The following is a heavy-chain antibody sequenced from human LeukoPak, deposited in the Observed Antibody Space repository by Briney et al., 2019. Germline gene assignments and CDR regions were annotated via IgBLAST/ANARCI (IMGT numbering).Heavy chain of an antibody. CDR2: ISAYNGNT. V-gene: IGHV1-18*01. CDR3: ARDSVITFGGVTMNWFDP. J-gene: IGHJ5*02. CDR1: GYTFTSYG. Sequence: ASVKVSCKASGYTFTSYGISWVRQAPGQGLEWMGWISAYNGNTNYAQKLQGRVTMTTDTSTSTAYMELRSLRSDDTAVYYCARDSVITFGGVTMNWFDPWGQGTLATVSS. D-gene: IGHD3-16*01.